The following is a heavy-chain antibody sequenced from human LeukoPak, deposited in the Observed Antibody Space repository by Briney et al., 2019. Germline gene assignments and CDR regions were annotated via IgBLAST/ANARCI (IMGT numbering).Heavy chain of an antibody. CDR3: ARGIHDVSNWCDP. J-gene: IGHJ5*02. D-gene: IGHD1-14*01. V-gene: IGHV3-21*01. CDR2: ISSSSSYI. CDR1: GFTFSSYS. Sequence: KPGGSLRLSCAASGFTFSSYSMNWVRQAPGKGLGWVSSISSSSSYIYYADSVKGRFTISRDNAKNSLYLQMNSLRAADTAVYYCARGIHDVSNWCDPWGERTLVTVSS.